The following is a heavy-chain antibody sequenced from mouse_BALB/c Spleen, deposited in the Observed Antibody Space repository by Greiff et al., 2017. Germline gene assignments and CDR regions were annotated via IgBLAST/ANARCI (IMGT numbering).Heavy chain of an antibody. V-gene: IGHV5-6-3*01. CDR1: GFTFSSYG. CDR2: INSNGGST. D-gene: IGHD2-10*02. Sequence: EVQLVESGGGLVQPGGSLKLSCAASGFTFSSYGMSWVRQTPDKRLELVATINSNGGSTYYPDSVKGRFTISRDNAKNTLYLQMSSLKSEDTAMYYCARERYGNYVDYWGQGTTLTVSS. CDR3: ARERYGNYVDY. J-gene: IGHJ2*01.